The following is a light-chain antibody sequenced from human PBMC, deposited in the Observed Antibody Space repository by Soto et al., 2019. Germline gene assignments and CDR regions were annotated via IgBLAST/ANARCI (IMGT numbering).Light chain of an antibody. J-gene: IGKJ4*01. V-gene: IGKV3-20*01. CDR1: HTISSSY. CDR2: GAS. CDR3: QQSYSTPLT. Sequence: EIVLTQSPGTLSLSPGERATLSCRASHTISSSYLAWYQQKPGQAPRLLIYGASSRATGIPDRFSGSGSGTDFTLTISRLEPEDFATYYCQQSYSTPLTFGGGTKVDI.